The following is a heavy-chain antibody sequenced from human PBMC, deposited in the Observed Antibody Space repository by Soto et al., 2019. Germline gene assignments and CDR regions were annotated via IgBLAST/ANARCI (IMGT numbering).Heavy chain of an antibody. CDR1: GGSISSYY. CDR3: ARDQGVLGYYYYGMDV. CDR2: ISYSGRT. V-gene: IGHV4-59*01. D-gene: IGHD1-1*01. Sequence: SETLSLTRTVSGGSISSYYWSWVRQPPGNGRYRFGYISYSGRTNYNPSVKSRVTISAETSKNQFSLKLSSVTAADTAVYYCARDQGVLGYYYYGMDVWGQGTTVTVSS. J-gene: IGHJ6*02.